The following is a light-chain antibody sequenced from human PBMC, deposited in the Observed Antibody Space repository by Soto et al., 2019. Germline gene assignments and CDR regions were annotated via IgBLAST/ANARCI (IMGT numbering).Light chain of an antibody. Sequence: QSVLTQPPSVSAAPGQKVTISCSGSSSNIGNNYVSWYQQLPGTAPKLLIYENNKRPSGIPDRFSGSKSGTSATLGITGLQTGDEADYYCGTWDSSLSGGVFGTGTKVPVL. CDR1: SSNIGNNY. V-gene: IGLV1-51*02. CDR3: GTWDSSLSGGV. CDR2: ENN. J-gene: IGLJ1*01.